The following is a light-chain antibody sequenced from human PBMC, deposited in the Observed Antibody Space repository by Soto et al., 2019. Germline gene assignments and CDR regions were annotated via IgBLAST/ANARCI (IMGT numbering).Light chain of an antibody. CDR1: SSDIGGYNY. CDR3: ISYSSTTTFGV. CDR2: ETR. V-gene: IGLV2-14*01. J-gene: IGLJ1*01. Sequence: QSALTQPGSVSGSPGKLITIPSPGHSSDIGGYNYVSWYQQHPGKAPKVVISETRNPPLRASNLFSASQSGNTASLIISGLQGDDEADYSRISYSSTTTFGVFGTGTKVTVL.